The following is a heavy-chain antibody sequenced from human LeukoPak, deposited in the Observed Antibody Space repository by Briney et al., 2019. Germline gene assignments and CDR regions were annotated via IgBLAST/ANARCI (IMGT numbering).Heavy chain of an antibody. CDR3: ARFYDRRDRYYFDY. CDR2: IYYSGST. Sequence: SETLSLTCTVSGGSISSYYWSWVRQPPGKGLGWIGYIYYSGSTNYNPSLKSRVTISVDTSKNQFSLKLSSVTAADTAVYYCARFYDRRDRYYFDYWGQGTLVTVSS. V-gene: IGHV4-59*01. CDR1: GGSISSYY. D-gene: IGHD5-24*01. J-gene: IGHJ4*02.